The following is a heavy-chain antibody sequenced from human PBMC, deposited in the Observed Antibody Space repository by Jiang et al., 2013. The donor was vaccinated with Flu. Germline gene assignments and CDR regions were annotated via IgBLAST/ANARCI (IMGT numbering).Heavy chain of an antibody. Sequence: IYYMGAPTTTRPSTSRVTISVDTSKNQFSLKLSSVTAADTAVYYCARGAGWTRITMVRGVIDLWGQGTLVTVSS. D-gene: IGHD3-10*01. J-gene: IGHJ4*02. CDR3: ARGAGWTRITMVRGVIDL. CDR2: IYYMGAP. V-gene: IGHV4-31*02.